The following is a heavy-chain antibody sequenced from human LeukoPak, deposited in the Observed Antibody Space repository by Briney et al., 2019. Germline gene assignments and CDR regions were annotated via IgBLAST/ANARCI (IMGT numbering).Heavy chain of an antibody. D-gene: IGHD4-23*01. Sequence: GGSRKISCKGSGYSFTSYWIGWVRQMPGKGLDGMGIFYLGDSDTRYSPSFQGQVTISADKSISTAYLQWSSPHASDTAMYYWVIQGNGAPVGAFDIWGQGQLVTASS. J-gene: IGHJ3*02. CDR3: VIQGNGAPVGAFDI. V-gene: IGHV5-51*01. CDR2: FYLGDSDT. CDR1: GYSFTSYW.